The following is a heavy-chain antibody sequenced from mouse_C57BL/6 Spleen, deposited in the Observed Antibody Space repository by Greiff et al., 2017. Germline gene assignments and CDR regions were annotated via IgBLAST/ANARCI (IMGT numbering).Heavy chain of an antibody. CDR3: ARRDYGSSYSFDY. CDR1: GYAFSSSW. V-gene: IGHV1-82*01. Sequence: VQLQQSGPELVKPGASVKISCKASGYAFSSSWMNWVKQRPGKGLEWIGRIYPGDGDTNYNGKFKGKATLTADKSSSTAYMQLSSLTSADSAVYFCARRDYGSSYSFDYWGQGTTLTVSS. J-gene: IGHJ2*01. D-gene: IGHD1-1*01. CDR2: IYPGDGDT.